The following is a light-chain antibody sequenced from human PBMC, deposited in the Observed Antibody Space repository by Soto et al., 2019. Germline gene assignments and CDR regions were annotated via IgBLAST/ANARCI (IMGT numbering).Light chain of an antibody. CDR1: QSTSSW. CDR2: DVS. CDR3: QQSYSTPFT. Sequence: DIQMTQSPSTLSASVGDRVTITCRASQSTSSWLAWYQQKPGKAPKLLIYDVSSLESGVPSRFSGSGSGTEFTLTISSLQPDDFATYYCQQSYSTPFTFGPGTKVDIK. V-gene: IGKV1-5*01. J-gene: IGKJ3*01.